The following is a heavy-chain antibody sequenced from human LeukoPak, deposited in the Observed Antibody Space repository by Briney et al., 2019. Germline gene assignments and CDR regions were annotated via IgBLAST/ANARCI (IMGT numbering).Heavy chain of an antibody. J-gene: IGHJ4*02. CDR3: ARVDQWLVQGQVDY. D-gene: IGHD6-19*01. V-gene: IGHV4-59*01. CDR2: IYNSGST. CDR1: GGSISGYY. Sequence: SETLSLTCTVSGGSISGYYWSWIRQPPGKGLEWIGYIYNSGSTNYNPSLKSRVTISLDTSRNQFSLRLNSVTAADTAIYYCARVDQWLVQGQVDYWGQGTLVTVSS.